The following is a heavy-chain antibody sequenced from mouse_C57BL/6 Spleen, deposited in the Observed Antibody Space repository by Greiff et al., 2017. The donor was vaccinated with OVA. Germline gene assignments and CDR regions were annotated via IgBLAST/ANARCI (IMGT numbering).Heavy chain of an antibody. J-gene: IGHJ2*01. CDR2: IYPSDSET. Sequence: QVQLQQPGAELVRPGSSVKLSCKASGYTFTSYWMDWVKQRPGQGLEWIGNIYPSDSETHYNQKFKDKATLTVDKSSSTAYMQLSSLTSEDSAVYYCARRGLYYYGSSYYFDYWGQGTTLTVSS. CDR1: GYTFTSYW. CDR3: ARRGLYYYGSSYYFDY. D-gene: IGHD1-1*01. V-gene: IGHV1-61*01.